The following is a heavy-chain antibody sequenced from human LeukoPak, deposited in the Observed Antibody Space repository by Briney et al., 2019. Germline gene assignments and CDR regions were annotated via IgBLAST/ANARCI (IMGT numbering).Heavy chain of an antibody. V-gene: IGHV5-51*01. J-gene: IGHJ4*02. D-gene: IGHD1-26*01. CDR1: GYSFTSYW. CDR3: ARSSVGSHLDY. CDR2: IYAGDSDT. Sequence: GDSLKISCKGSGYSFTSYWIGWVRQMPGKGLEWMGIIYAGDSDTRYSPPFQGQVTISADKSISTAYLQWSSLKASDTAMYYCARSSVGSHLDYWGQGTLVTVSS.